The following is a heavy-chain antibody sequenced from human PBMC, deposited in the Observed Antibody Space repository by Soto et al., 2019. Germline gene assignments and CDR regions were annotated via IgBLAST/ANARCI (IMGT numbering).Heavy chain of an antibody. CDR3: ARDLGYSGYPDYYYGMAV. Sequence: PSETLSLTCTVSGGSISSYYWSWIRQPPGKGLEWIGYIYYSVSTNYNPSLKSRVTISVDTSKNQFSLKLSSVTAADTAVYYCARDLGYSGYPDYYYGMAVWGQGTRVTVSS. D-gene: IGHD5-12*01. CDR1: GGSISSYY. CDR2: IYYSVST. V-gene: IGHV4-59*01. J-gene: IGHJ6*02.